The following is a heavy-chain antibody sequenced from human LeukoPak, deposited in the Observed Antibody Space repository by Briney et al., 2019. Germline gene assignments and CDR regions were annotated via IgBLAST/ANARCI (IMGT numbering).Heavy chain of an antibody. CDR2: INHSGST. CDR1: GGSFSGYY. CDR3: ARLPEGRRGSGSPPGP. V-gene: IGHV4-34*01. J-gene: IGHJ5*02. Sequence: SETLSLTCAVYGGSFSGYYWSWIRQPPGKGLEWIGEINHSGSTSYNPSLKSRVTISVDTSKNQFSPKLSSVTAADTAVYYCARLPEGRRGSGSPPGPWGQGTLVTVSS. D-gene: IGHD3-10*01.